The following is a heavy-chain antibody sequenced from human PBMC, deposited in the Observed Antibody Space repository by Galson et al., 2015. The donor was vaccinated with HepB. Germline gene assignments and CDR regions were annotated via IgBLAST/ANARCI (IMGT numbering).Heavy chain of an antibody. CDR2: ISHNGNS. Sequence: SETLSLTCAVSGASISNNDWWGWARQPPGRGLEWIGEISHNGNSNYSPSLKSRVTISLDRSKNQFSLKLNSVTAADTAIYYCVRGRDVSEPAEGIVLPLYYFDYWGQGTLVIVSS. D-gene: IGHD3-16*02. CDR1: GASISNNDW. J-gene: IGHJ4*02. CDR3: VRGRDVSEPAEGIVLPLYYFDY. V-gene: IGHV4-4*02.